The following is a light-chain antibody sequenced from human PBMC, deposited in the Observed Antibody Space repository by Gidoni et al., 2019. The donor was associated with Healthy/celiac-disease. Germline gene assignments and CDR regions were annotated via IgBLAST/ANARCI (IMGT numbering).Light chain of an antibody. CDR2: GAS. Sequence: EIVLTQSPGTLSLSPGERATLSCRASQSVSSSYLAWYQQKPGQAPRLLIYGASSRATGIPDRFSGSWSGTDFTLTISRLEPEDFAVYYCQQYRAFXXXTKVEIK. V-gene: IGKV3-20*01. J-gene: IGKJ1*01. CDR3: QQYRA. CDR1: QSVSSSY.